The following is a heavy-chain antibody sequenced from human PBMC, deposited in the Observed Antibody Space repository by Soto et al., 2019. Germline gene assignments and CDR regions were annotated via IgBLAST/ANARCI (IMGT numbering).Heavy chain of an antibody. V-gene: IGHV1-69*18. CDR3: ARVRALRGFDY. J-gene: IGHJ4*02. CDR1: GDDFRNNA. CDR2: ILPVLGTT. Sequence: QLQLVQSGAEVKKPGSSVKVSCKASGDDFRNNAISWVRQAPGQGLEWMGTILPVLGTTNYAQNFKGRVTFTTDDSAGTAYMEFRGLRSDDTAVYHCARVRALRGFDYWGQGTLITVSS.